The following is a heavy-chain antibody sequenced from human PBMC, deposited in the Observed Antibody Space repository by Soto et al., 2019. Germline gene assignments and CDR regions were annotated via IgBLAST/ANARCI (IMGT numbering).Heavy chain of an antibody. CDR1: GFTFSSYG. D-gene: IGHD3-10*01. Sequence: SLRLSCAASGFTFSSYGMHWVRQAPGKGLEWVAVISYDGSNKYYADSVKGRFTISSDNANNVMYLQMDTLRAEDTAVYYCVRAGHVFDVHYYGMDLWGQGTTVTVSS. V-gene: IGHV3-30*03. CDR2: ISYDGSNK. J-gene: IGHJ6*02. CDR3: VRAGHVFDVHYYGMDL.